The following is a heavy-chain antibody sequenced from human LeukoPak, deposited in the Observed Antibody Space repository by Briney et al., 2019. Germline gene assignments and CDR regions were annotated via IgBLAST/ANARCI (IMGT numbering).Heavy chain of an antibody. J-gene: IGHJ4*02. CDR3: TTDPTYYYDSSGYYHLDY. D-gene: IGHD3-22*01. CDR1: GFTFSSYA. Sequence: GGSLRLSCAASGFTFSSYAMSWVRQAPGKGLEGVSAISGSGGSTYYADSVKGRFTISRDNSKNTLYLQMNSLKTEDTAVYYCTTDPTYYYDSSGYYHLDYWGQGTLVTVSS. V-gene: IGHV3-23*01. CDR2: ISGSGGST.